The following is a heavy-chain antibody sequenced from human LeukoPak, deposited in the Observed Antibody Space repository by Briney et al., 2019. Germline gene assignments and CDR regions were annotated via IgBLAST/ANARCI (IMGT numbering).Heavy chain of an antibody. Sequence: GGSLRLSCAASGFTFDDYAMHWVRQAPGKGLEWVSGISWNSGNIGYADSVKGRFTISRDNAKNSLYLQMNSLRAEDTALYYCAKKSSLNAFDIWGQGTMVTVSS. CDR3: AKKSSLNAFDI. CDR2: ISWNSGNI. D-gene: IGHD6-13*01. V-gene: IGHV3-9*01. J-gene: IGHJ3*02. CDR1: GFTFDDYA.